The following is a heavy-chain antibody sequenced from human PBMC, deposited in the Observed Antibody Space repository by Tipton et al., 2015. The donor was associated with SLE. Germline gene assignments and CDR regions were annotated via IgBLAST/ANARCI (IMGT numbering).Heavy chain of an antibody. J-gene: IGHJ6*03. Sequence: LRLSCTVSNGSISSSPYYWGWIRQSPGKGLEWVGSIYYSGSTYYNPSLKSRVTISVDTSRNQCSLNLTSVTAADTAVYYCARVPYCYMDVWGKGTTGAVSS. CDR2: IYYSGST. CDR3: ARVPYCYMDV. V-gene: IGHV4-39*07. CDR1: NGSISSSPYY.